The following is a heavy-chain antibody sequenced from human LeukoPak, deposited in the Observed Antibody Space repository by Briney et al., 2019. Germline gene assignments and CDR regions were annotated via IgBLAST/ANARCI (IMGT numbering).Heavy chain of an antibody. D-gene: IGHD5-24*01. Sequence: PGGSLRLSCAASGFTFSDYYMSWIRQAPGKGLEWVSSISSSSSYIYYADSVKGRFTISRDNAKNSLYLQMNSLRAEDTAVYYCARDEVDGYNYDYFDYWGQGTLVTVSS. CDR1: GFTFSDYY. CDR3: ARDEVDGYNYDYFDY. V-gene: IGHV3-11*06. J-gene: IGHJ4*02. CDR2: ISSSSSYI.